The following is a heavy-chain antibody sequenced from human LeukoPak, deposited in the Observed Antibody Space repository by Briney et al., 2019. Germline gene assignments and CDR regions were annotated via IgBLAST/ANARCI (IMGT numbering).Heavy chain of an antibody. CDR1: GGSISRHY. Sequence: SETLALTWTVSGGSISRHYWSWIRQPPGKGLEWIGYISNRGTPTYNPSLKSRVTISVDTSKNQFSLKLSSVTAADTAVYYCARDLGSGEYDYWGQGTLVTVSS. V-gene: IGHV4-59*11. CDR3: ARDLGSGEYDY. CDR2: ISNRGTP. J-gene: IGHJ4*02. D-gene: IGHD3-10*01.